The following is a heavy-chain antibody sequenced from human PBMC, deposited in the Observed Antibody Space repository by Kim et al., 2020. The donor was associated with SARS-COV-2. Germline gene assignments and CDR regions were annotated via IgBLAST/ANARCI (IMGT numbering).Heavy chain of an antibody. V-gene: IGHV5-51*01. D-gene: IGHD1-1*01. CDR3: ARQRWKQLVYDS. J-gene: IGHJ4*02. Sequence: RYSPSLEGQVTFSAVTSINTAYLQWSSLKASDTAIYYCARQRWKQLVYDSWGQGTLVTVSS.